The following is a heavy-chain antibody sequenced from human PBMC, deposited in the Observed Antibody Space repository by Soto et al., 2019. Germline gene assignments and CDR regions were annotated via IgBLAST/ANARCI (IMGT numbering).Heavy chain of an antibody. CDR2: MNPNSGNT. D-gene: IGHD6-19*01. Sequence: QVQLVQSGAEVKKPGASVKVSCKASGYTFTSYDINWVRQATGQGLEWMGWMNPNSGNTGYAQKFQGRVTRHKNTSLQIAYMQLSSPRSGNPAVYHCAKERRSGWDVDYWGQGNLVTVSA. CDR1: GYTFTSYD. CDR3: AKERRSGWDVDY. J-gene: IGHJ4*02. V-gene: IGHV1-8*01.